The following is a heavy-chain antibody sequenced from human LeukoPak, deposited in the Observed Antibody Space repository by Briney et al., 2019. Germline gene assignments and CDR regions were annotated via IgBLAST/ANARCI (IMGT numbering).Heavy chain of an antibody. V-gene: IGHV3-66*01. Sequence: GGSLRLSCAASGFTVSSNYMSWVRQAPGKGLEWVSVIYSGGSTYYADSVKGRFTISRDNSKNTLYLQMNSLRAEDTAVYYCAKDYSYGDYVEDYFDYWGQGTLVTVSS. CDR3: AKDYSYGDYVEDYFDY. D-gene: IGHD4-17*01. CDR2: IYSGGST. CDR1: GFTVSSNY. J-gene: IGHJ4*02.